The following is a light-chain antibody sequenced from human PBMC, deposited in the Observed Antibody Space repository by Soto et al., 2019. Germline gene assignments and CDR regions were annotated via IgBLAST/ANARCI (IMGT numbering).Light chain of an antibody. Sequence: QSALTQPASVSGSPGQSITISCTGTSRDVGAYTFVSWYQQHPGKAPKLIIYEVRNRPSGVSNRFSGSKSGNTASLTISGLQSEDEADYYCSSYTTSSTPLYVFGTGTKLTVL. V-gene: IGLV2-14*01. J-gene: IGLJ1*01. CDR1: SRDVGAYTF. CDR3: SSYTTSSTPLYV. CDR2: EVR.